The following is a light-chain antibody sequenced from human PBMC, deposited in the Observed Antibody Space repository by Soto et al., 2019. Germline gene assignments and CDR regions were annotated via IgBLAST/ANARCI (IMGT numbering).Light chain of an antibody. CDR1: QSVSSTL. CDR3: QHYGHSSWT. V-gene: IGKV3-20*01. Sequence: EIVLTQSPVALSLSPGERATLSCRASQSVSSTLLTWYQQKPGQAPRLLIYGVSSRATGIPDRFSGSGSGTDVTLTISRLEPEDFAVYFCQHYGHSSWTCGQGTRVEIK. CDR2: GVS. J-gene: IGKJ1*01.